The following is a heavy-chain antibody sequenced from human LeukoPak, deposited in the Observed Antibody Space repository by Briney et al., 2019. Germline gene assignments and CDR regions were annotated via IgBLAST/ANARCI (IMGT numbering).Heavy chain of an antibody. J-gene: IGHJ6*02. CDR2: ISSSGSTI. V-gene: IGHV3-11*01. CDR1: GFTFSDYY. CDR3: AREHRSGDYYYYYGMDV. Sequence: GGSLRLSCAASGFTFSDYYMSWIRRAPGKGLEWFSYISSSGSTIYYADSVKGRFTISRDNAKNSLYLQMNSLRAEDTAVYYCAREHRSGDYYYYYGMDVWGQGTTVTVSS.